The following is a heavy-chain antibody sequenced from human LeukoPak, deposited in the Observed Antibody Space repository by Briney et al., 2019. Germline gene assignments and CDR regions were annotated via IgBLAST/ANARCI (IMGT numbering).Heavy chain of an antibody. D-gene: IGHD5-18*01. CDR3: ARGFGYSYAHLDY. J-gene: IGHJ4*02. V-gene: IGHV3-23*01. CDR2: ISGSGGST. CDR1: GFTFSSYA. Sequence: GGSLRLSCAASGFTFSSYAMSWVRQAPGKGLEWVSAISGSGGSTYYADSVKGRFTISRDNSKNTLFLQMNSLRAEDTAVYYCARGFGYSYAHLDYWGQGTLVTVSS.